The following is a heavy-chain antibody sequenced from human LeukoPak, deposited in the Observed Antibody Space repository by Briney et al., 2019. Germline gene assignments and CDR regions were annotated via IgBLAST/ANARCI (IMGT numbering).Heavy chain of an antibody. J-gene: IGHJ5*02. Sequence: PGGSLRLSCAASGFTFSSYGMHWVRQAPGKGLEWVAVISYDGSNKYYADSVKGRFTISRDNSKNTLYLQMNSLRSEDTAVYYCASCNGYSCGCWFDPWGQGTLVTVSS. CDR2: ISYDGSNK. CDR1: GFTFSSYG. D-gene: IGHD6-19*01. CDR3: ASCNGYSCGCWFDP. V-gene: IGHV3-30*03.